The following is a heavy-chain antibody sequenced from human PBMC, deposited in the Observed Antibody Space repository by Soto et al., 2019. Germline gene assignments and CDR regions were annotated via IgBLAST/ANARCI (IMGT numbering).Heavy chain of an antibody. Sequence: QAQLVESGGGVVQPGRSLRLSCAASGFPFSSYGMHWVRQAPGKGLEWVAHISCDGSNKHYTDSVKGRFTISRDNSKNMLYLQMSSLRGEDTAVYYCAGGQHYFGYCGQGTRVSVSS. CDR1: GFPFSSYG. D-gene: IGHD2-15*01. CDR2: ISCDGSNK. V-gene: IGHV3-30*03. CDR3: AGGQHYFGY. J-gene: IGHJ4*02.